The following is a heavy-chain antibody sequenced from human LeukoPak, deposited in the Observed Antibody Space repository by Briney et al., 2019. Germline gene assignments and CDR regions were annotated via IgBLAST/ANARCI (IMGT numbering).Heavy chain of an antibody. Sequence: PSETLSLTCTVSGGSISSYYWSWIRQPPGKGLEWIGYIYYSGSTNYNPSLKSRVTISVDTSKNQFSLKLSSVTAADTAVYYCARVAERTWLPYNAAFDIWGLGTMVTVSS. D-gene: IGHD3-9*01. V-gene: IGHV4-59*08. CDR3: ARVAERTWLPYNAAFDI. CDR2: IYYSGST. J-gene: IGHJ3*02. CDR1: GGSISSYY.